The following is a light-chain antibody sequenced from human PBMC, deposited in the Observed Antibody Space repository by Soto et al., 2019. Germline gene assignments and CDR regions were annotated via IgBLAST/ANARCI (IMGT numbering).Light chain of an antibody. J-gene: IGKJ1*01. CDR2: DAS. Sequence: DIQMTQSPSTLSASVGDRVTITCRASQSIDRWLAWYQQRPGKAPELLIYDASILQGGVPSRFSGSGSGTEFTLSISSLQPGDFATYYCQQYNTYCTFGQGTKVDI. V-gene: IGKV1-5*01. CDR1: QSIDRW. CDR3: QQYNTYCT.